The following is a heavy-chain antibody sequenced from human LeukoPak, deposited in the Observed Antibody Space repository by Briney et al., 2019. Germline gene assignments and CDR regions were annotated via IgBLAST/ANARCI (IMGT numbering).Heavy chain of an antibody. Sequence: SETLSLTCTVSGGSINSGGYWSWIRQHPGKGLEWIGYIYYSGTTYFNPSLKGRVTMSVDTSKNQFSLKLSSVTAADTAVYYCARAVGRGPGGHFDYWGQGTLVSVSS. CDR1: GGSINSGGY. D-gene: IGHD4-23*01. CDR2: IYYSGTT. V-gene: IGHV4-31*03. J-gene: IGHJ4*02. CDR3: ARAVGRGPGGHFDY.